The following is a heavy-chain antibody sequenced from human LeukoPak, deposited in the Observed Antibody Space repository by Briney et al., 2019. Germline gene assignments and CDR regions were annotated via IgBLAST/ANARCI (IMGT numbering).Heavy chain of an antibody. V-gene: IGHV4-34*01. D-gene: IGHD6-19*01. CDR3: ARGSSGWRTFDY. J-gene: IGHJ4*02. CDR1: GGSSSGYY. CDR2: INHSGST. Sequence: PSETLSLTCAVYGGSSSGYYWSWIRQPPGKGLEWIEEINHSGSTNYNPSLKSRVTISVDTSKNQFSLKLSSVTAADTAVYYCARGSSGWRTFDYWGQGTLVTVSS.